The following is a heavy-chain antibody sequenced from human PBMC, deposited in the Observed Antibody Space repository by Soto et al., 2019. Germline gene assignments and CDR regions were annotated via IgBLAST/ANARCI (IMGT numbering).Heavy chain of an antibody. J-gene: IGHJ5*02. CDR2: IYYSGST. D-gene: IGHD3-16*01. CDR3: ARVSPMTPDLGGGVDP. CDR1: GGPISSGDYY. Sequence: QVQLQESGPGLVKPSQTLSLTCTVSGGPISSGDYYWSWIRQPPGKALEWIGYIYYSGSTYYNPSLKSRVTISVDTSKKQFSLKLSSVTAADTAVYYCARVSPMTPDLGGGVDPWGQGTLVTVSS. V-gene: IGHV4-30-4*01.